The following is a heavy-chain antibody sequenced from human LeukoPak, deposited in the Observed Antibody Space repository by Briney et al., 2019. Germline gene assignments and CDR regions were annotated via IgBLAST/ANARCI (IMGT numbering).Heavy chain of an antibody. CDR3: AKDIHPGPGSSASCCFDY. CDR2: VSGYNGNT. D-gene: IGHD2-2*01. Sequence: GAPVKVSCKASGYTFTSNGITWVRQAPGQGLEWMGWVSGYNGNTNYAQNFQGRVTMTTDTSTSTAYMELRSLRFDDTAVYYCAKDIHPGPGSSASCCFDYWGQGTLVTVSS. V-gene: IGHV1-18*01. CDR1: GYTFTSNG. J-gene: IGHJ4*02.